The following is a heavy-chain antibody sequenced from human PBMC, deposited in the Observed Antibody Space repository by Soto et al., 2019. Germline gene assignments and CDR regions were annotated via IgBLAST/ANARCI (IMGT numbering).Heavy chain of an antibody. J-gene: IGHJ2*01. Sequence: QITLKESGPTLVKPTQTLTLTCTFSGFSLSTSGVGVGWIRQPPGKALEWLALIYWDDDKRYSPSLKSRLTITKDSSKNQVVLTLTNMDPVDTATYYCAHRQSSSSWWWYFDLWGRGTLVTVSS. D-gene: IGHD6-13*01. CDR1: GFSLSTSGVG. CDR2: IYWDDDK. V-gene: IGHV2-5*02. CDR3: AHRQSSSSWWWYFDL.